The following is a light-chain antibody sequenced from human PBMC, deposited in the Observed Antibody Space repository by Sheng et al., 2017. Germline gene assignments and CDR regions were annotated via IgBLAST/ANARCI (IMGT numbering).Light chain of an antibody. J-gene: IGKJ4*01. CDR2: GAS. V-gene: IGKV3D-20*02. Sequence: EIVMTQSPATLSVSPGERATLSCRASQSVSSSYLAWYQHKRGQAPRLLIYGASNRATGIPARFSGSGSGTDFTLTISSLEPEDFAVYYCQQRSNWPPTFGGGTKVEIK. CDR1: QSVSSSY. CDR3: QQRSNWPPT.